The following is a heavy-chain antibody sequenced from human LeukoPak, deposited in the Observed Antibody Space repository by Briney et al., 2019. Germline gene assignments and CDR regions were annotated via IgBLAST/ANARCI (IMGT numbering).Heavy chain of an antibody. CDR1: GGSISSYY. D-gene: IGHD6-19*01. Sequence: PSETLSLTCTVSGGSISSYYWSWIRQPAGKGLEWIGRIYTSGSTNYNPSLKSRVTMSVDTSKNQFSLKLSSVTAADTAVYYCARSAYSSGWSDAFDIWGQGTMVTVSA. CDR2: IYTSGST. CDR3: ARSAYSSGWSDAFDI. J-gene: IGHJ3*02. V-gene: IGHV4-4*07.